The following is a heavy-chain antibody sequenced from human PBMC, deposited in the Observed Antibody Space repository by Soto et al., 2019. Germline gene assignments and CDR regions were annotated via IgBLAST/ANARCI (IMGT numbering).Heavy chain of an antibody. V-gene: IGHV2-70*01. J-gene: IGHJ4*02. D-gene: IGHD3-9*01. CDR1: GFSLTTSGMC. CDR2: IDWGDDK. CDR3: ARRHKGGTFDWIQIDD. Sequence: SCPTLVNPTQTLTLTCTFSGFSLTTSGMCVTWIRQPPGKALEWLALIDWGDDKYYNTSLMTRLTLSKDTSKNQVVLTMNNMDPVDTGTYYCARRHKGGTFDWIQIDDWGQGNLGTVSS.